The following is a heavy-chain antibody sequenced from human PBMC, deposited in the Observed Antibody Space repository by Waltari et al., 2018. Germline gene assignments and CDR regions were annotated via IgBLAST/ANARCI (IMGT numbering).Heavy chain of an antibody. D-gene: IGHD5-12*01. Sequence: QVQLVQSGAEVKKPGASVKVSCKASGYTFTGYYMHWVRQAPGQGLEWMEWINPNSGGTDYEQKFQASVTTTRETSISTSYMGLSRLRSDDTAVYYCASGCQVVTIFPYYYYMDVWGKGTTVTISS. CDR2: INPNSGGT. V-gene: IGHV1-2*02. J-gene: IGHJ6*03. CDR3: ASGCQVVTIFPYYYYMDV. CDR1: GYTFTGYY.